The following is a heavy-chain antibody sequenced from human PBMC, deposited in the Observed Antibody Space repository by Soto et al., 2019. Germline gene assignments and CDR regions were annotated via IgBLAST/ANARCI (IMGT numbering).Heavy chain of an antibody. CDR2: IIPILGIA. CDR3: ARWDYDILTGYYTRWAFGFDY. J-gene: IGHJ4*02. CDR1: GGTFSSYT. Sequence: QVQLVQSGAEVKKPGSSVKVSCKASGGTFSSYTISWVRQAPGQGLEWMGRIIPILGIANYAQKFQGRVTINADKATRTAYMELSSLRYEDTAVYYCARWDYDILTGYYTRWAFGFDYWGQGTLVTVSS. D-gene: IGHD3-9*01. V-gene: IGHV1-69*02.